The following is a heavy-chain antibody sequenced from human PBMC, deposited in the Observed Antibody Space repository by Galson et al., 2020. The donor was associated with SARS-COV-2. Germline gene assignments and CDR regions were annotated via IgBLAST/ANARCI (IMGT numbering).Heavy chain of an antibody. CDR1: GDDVASNNAA. J-gene: IGHJ6*02. CDR2: TYYKSKWHY. Sequence: SQTLSLTCAISGDDVASNNAAWNWIRQSPSRGLEWLGMTYYKSKWHYDYAVSVQSRVIINPDTSKNLFFLDLKSVTPEDSAVYYCARGPALGATANYYYGFDVWGQGITVTVSS. D-gene: IGHD1-26*01. V-gene: IGHV6-1*01. CDR3: ARGPALGATANYYYGFDV.